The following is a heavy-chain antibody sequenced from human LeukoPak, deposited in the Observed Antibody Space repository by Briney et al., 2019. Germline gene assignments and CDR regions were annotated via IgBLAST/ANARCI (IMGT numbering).Heavy chain of an antibody. CDR2: IYYSGST. Sequence: MTSETLSLTCTVSGGSISSYYWSWIRQPPGKGLEWIGYIYYSGSTNYNPSLKSRVAISVDKSKNQFSLKLSSVTAADTAVYYCARDPPYYYDSSGSKTFDYWGQGTLVTVSS. J-gene: IGHJ4*02. CDR1: GGSISSYY. V-gene: IGHV4-59*12. CDR3: ARDPPYYYDSSGSKTFDY. D-gene: IGHD3-22*01.